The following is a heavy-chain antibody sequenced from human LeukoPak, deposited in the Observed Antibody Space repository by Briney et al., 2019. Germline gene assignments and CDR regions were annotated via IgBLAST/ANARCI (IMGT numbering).Heavy chain of an antibody. J-gene: IGHJ4*02. V-gene: IGHV1-18*04. D-gene: IGHD2-2*01. CDR1: GYTFTSYG. CDR3: AIDRYCSSTSCYAY. Sequence: ASVKVSCKASGYTFTSYGISWVRQAPGQGLEWMGWISAYNGNTNYAQKLQSRVTMTTDTSTSTAYMELRSLRSDDTAVYYCAIDRYCSSTSCYAYWGQGTLVTVSS. CDR2: ISAYNGNT.